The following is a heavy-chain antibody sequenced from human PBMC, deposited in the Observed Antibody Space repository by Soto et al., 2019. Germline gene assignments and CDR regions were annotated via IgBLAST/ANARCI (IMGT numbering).Heavy chain of an antibody. CDR1: GFIFNSYG. J-gene: IGHJ5*02. Sequence: QVQLVESGGGVVQPGGSLRLSCAASGFIFNSYGMHWVRQAPGKGLEWVSFIYYNGTTDYYADSVKGRFTISRDNSKNTLYMQMNSLRVEDSAIYYCARDRGSSGWGDHWGQGTLGTVSS. D-gene: IGHD6-19*01. CDR3: ARDRGSSGWGDH. CDR2: IYYNGTTD. V-gene: IGHV3-33*01.